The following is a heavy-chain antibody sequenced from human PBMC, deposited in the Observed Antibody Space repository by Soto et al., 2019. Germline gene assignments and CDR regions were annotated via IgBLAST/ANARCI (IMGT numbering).Heavy chain of an antibody. CDR1: GYTLTELS. D-gene: IGHD3-22*01. Sequence: ASVKVSCKVSGYTLTELSMHWVRQAPGKGLEWMGGFDPEDGETIYAQKFQGRVTMTEDTSTDTAYMELSSLRSEDTAVYYCATDHDYYDSSGYYLYAFGIWGQGTMVTVSS. CDR2: FDPEDGET. CDR3: ATDHDYYDSSGYYLYAFGI. J-gene: IGHJ3*02. V-gene: IGHV1-24*01.